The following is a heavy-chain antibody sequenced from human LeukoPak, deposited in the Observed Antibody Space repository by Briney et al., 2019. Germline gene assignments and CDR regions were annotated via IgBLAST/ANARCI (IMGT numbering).Heavy chain of an antibody. J-gene: IGHJ4*02. CDR3: ARRPSKYYDILTGYYRSEFDY. D-gene: IGHD3-9*01. CDR1: GGTFSSYD. V-gene: IGHV1-8*02. Sequence: ASVKVSCKASGGTFSSYDINWVRQATGQGLEWMGWMNPNSGNTGYAQKFQGRVTMTRNTSISTAYMELSSLRSEDTAAYYCARRPSKYYDILTGYYRSEFDYWGQGTLVTVSS. CDR2: MNPNSGNT.